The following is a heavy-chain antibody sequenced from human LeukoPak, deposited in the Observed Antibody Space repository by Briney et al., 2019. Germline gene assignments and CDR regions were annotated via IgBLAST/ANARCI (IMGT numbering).Heavy chain of an antibody. CDR1: GFTVSSNY. CDR2: IYSGGST. D-gene: IGHD3-22*01. CDR3: ARDRGAYYDSSGYYYGDAFDI. Sequence: GGSLRLSCAASGFTVSSNYMSWVRQAPGKGLEWVSVIYSGGSTYYADSVKGRFTISGDNSKNTLYLQMNSLRAEDTAVYYCARDRGAYYDSSGYYYGDAFDIWGQGTMVTVSS. J-gene: IGHJ3*02. V-gene: IGHV3-53*01.